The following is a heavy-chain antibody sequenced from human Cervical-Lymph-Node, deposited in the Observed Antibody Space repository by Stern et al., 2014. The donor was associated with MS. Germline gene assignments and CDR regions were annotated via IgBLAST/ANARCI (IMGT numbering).Heavy chain of an antibody. CDR1: GGSISSSY. V-gene: IGHV4-59*01. D-gene: IGHD3-16*01. Sequence: QVQLQESGPGLVTPSETLSLTCTVSGGSISSSYWTWIRQPPGKGLEYIGYIHYSGSTNYNPSLKSRVTISVDTSKNQFSLRLTSVTAADTAVYYCARHSTLTSYTAFDYWGQGALVTVSS. CDR3: ARHSTLTSYTAFDY. J-gene: IGHJ4*02. CDR2: IHYSGST.